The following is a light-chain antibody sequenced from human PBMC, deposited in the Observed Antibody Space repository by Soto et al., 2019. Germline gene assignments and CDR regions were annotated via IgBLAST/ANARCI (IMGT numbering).Light chain of an antibody. CDR1: SSDVGGYNY. J-gene: IGLJ2*01. V-gene: IGLV2-14*01. CDR2: DVS. CDR3: SSYTRSSTVV. Sequence: QSALTQPASVSGSPGQSITISCTGTSSDVGGYNYVSWYQQHPGKAPKLMIYDVSNRPSGVSNRFAGYKSGNTASLTISGLQDDDEADYYCSSYTRSSTVVFGGGTKLTVL.